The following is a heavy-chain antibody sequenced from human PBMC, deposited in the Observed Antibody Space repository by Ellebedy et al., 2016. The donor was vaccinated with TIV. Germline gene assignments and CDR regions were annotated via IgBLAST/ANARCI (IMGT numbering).Heavy chain of an antibody. J-gene: IGHJ5*02. CDR3: GRDVGP. CDR1: GFSFSNYA. V-gene: IGHV3-23*01. CDR2: ISGDSRGT. Sequence: GGSLRLXCAASGFSFSNYAMSWVRQAPGTGLEWVSGISGDSRGTYNADSVKGRFTISRDNSKDTLYLQMNSLRAEDTAVYYCGRDVGPWGQGTLVTVSS.